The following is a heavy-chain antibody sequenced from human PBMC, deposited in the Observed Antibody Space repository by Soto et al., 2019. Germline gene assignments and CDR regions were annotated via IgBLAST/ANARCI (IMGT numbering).Heavy chain of an antibody. J-gene: IGHJ4*02. CDR3: ARDMGFGLSDY. Sequence: QVQLVQSGAEVKKPGASVKVSCKASGYTFTNYAIDWVRQAPGQRLEWMGWINAGNGNTKYSQKFLGRVTITRDTSASTAYMELSSLRSEDTAVYYCARDMGFGLSDYWGQGILLTFSS. V-gene: IGHV1-3*01. CDR1: GYTFTNYA. CDR2: INAGNGNT. D-gene: IGHD3-10*01.